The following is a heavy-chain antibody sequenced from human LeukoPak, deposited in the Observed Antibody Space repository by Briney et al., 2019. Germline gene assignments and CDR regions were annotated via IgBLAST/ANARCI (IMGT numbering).Heavy chain of an antibody. V-gene: IGHV3-30*02. CDR2: IRYDGSNK. Sequence: QPGGSLRLSCAASGFTFSSYAMSWVRQAPGKGLEWVAFIRYDGSNKYYADSVKGRFTISRDNSKNTLYLQMNSLRAEDTAVYYCAKGYSSSWFSNWFDPWGQGTLVTVSS. D-gene: IGHD6-13*01. CDR3: AKGYSSSWFSNWFDP. J-gene: IGHJ5*02. CDR1: GFTFSSYA.